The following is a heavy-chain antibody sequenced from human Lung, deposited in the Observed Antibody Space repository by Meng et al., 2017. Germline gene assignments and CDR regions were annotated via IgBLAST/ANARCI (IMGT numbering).Heavy chain of an antibody. J-gene: IGHJ4*02. V-gene: IGHV4-34*01. CDR3: ARGPTTMAHDFDY. Sequence: QVPLREWGAGLLKPSETLSLTCVVSGGSFSDYYWSWIRQPPGKGLEWIGEINHSGSTNYNPSLESRATISVDTSQNNLSLKLSSVTAADSAVYYCARGPTTMAHDFDYWGQGTLVTVSP. CDR1: GGSFSDYY. D-gene: IGHD4-11*01. CDR2: INHSGST.